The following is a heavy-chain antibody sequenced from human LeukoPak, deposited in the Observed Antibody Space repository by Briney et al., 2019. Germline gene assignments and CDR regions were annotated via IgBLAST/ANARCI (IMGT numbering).Heavy chain of an antibody. D-gene: IGHD3-10*01. V-gene: IGHV3-74*03. J-gene: IGHJ4*02. CDR3: ARVGGRGSIGGDC. CDR2: IKSDGSST. Sequence: GGSLRLSCAASGFAFSTYWMHWVRQAPGKGLVWVSRIKSDGSSTTYADFVKGRFTVSRDNAKNTLYLQMRSLRADDTAMYSCARVGGRGSIGGDCWGQGTLVTVSS. CDR1: GFAFSTYW.